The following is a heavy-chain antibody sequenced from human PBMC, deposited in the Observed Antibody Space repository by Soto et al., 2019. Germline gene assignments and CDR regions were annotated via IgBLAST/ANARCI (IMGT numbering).Heavy chain of an antibody. V-gene: IGHV1-18*01. CDR1: GYTFTSYG. Sequence: ASVKVSCKASGYTFTSYGISWVRQAPGQGLEWMGWISAHNGNKKYAQKLQGRVTMTTDTSTSTAYMELRSLRSDDTAVYYCAKERNYIDDWGQGTVVTVSS. CDR2: ISAHNGNK. J-gene: IGHJ4*02. CDR3: AKERNYIDD.